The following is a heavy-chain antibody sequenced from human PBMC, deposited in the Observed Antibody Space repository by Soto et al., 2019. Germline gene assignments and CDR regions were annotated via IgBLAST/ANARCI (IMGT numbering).Heavy chain of an antibody. Sequence: QITLKESGPTLVKPTQTLTLTCTFSGFSLSTSGVGVGWIRQPPGKALEWLALIYWDDDKRYSPSLKSRLTISKDTSKNQVVLTMTNMDPVDTGTYYCAHGTGANDADYYGMDVWGQGTTVTVSS. D-gene: IGHD6-25*01. CDR3: AHGTGANDADYYGMDV. V-gene: IGHV2-5*02. CDR1: GFSLSTSGVG. J-gene: IGHJ6*02. CDR2: IYWDDDK.